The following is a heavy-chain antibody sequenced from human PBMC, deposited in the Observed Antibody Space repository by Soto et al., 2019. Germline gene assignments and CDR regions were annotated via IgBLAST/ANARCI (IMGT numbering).Heavy chain of an antibody. CDR1: GVSISTYY. Sequence: SETLSLTCTVSGVSISTYYWIWIRQPPGKGLELIGYIYYSGSTNYNPSLKSRVTISVDTSKNQFSLKLTSVTAADTAVYYCARDKITGLFDYWGQGTLVTVSS. CDR3: ARDKITGLFDY. D-gene: IGHD2-8*02. V-gene: IGHV4-59*12. J-gene: IGHJ4*02. CDR2: IYYSGST.